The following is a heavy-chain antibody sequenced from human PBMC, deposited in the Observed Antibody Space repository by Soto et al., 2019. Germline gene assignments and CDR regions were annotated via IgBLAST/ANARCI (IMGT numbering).Heavy chain of an antibody. CDR3: ARERYQVISDGMDV. Sequence: VASVKVSCKASGYTFTGYYIHWVREAPGQGLEWMGWINPQTGGTSYEQKFQGRVTLSSDTSINTAYLELSRLRFDDAAVYFCARERYQVISDGMDVWGQGTTGNVSS. J-gene: IGHJ6*02. V-gene: IGHV1-2*02. CDR1: GYTFTGYY. D-gene: IGHD2-2*01. CDR2: INPQTGGT.